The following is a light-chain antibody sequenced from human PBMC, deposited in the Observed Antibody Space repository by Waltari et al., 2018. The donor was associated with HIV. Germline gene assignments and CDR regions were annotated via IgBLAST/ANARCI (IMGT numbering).Light chain of an antibody. J-gene: IGKJ2*01. CDR1: QVISNS. CDR3: QQYYNIPRT. V-gene: IGKV1-NL1*01. CDR2: DAS. Sequence: DIQMTQSPSSLSASVGDRVTLTCRASQVISNSLAWYQQKPGTAPKLLVYDASRLESGVPSRISGSGGGTDFTLTITTLQPEDFATYFCQQYYNIPRTFGQGTEVEV.